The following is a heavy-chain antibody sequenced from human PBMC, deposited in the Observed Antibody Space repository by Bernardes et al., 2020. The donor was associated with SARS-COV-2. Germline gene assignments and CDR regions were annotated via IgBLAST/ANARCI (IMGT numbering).Heavy chain of an antibody. CDR3: ARDSRPARYCSSTSCHNWFDP. CDR2: IYHSGST. Sequence: SETLSLTCAVSGGSISSSNWWSWVRQPPGKGLEWIGEIYHSGSTNYNPSLKSRVTISVDKSKNQFSLKLSSVTAADTAVYYCARDSRPARYCSSTSCHNWFDPWGQGTLVTVSS. CDR1: GGSISSSNW. V-gene: IGHV4-4*02. D-gene: IGHD2-2*01. J-gene: IGHJ5*02.